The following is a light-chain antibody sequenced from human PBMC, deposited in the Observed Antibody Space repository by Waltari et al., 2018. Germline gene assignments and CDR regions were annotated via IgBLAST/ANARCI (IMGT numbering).Light chain of an antibody. V-gene: IGKV2D-29*02. CDR3: MQSTKSPT. J-gene: IGKJ1*01. CDR1: QSLLHSNGNTY. CDR2: KVT. Sequence: DVVMTQTPLSLPVTPGEPASISCRSSQSLLHSNGNTYLHWYVQRPGQSPRLLIYKVTNRQSGVPDRFSGSGSGTDFTPKISRVEPEDVGVYYCMQSTKSPTFGQGTKVEI.